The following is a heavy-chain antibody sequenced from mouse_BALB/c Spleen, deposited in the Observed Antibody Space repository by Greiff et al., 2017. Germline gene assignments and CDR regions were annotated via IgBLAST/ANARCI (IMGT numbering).Heavy chain of an antibody. CDR1: GYTFTSYW. CDR2: IDPSDSET. J-gene: IGHJ4*01. V-gene: IGHV1S126*01. Sequence: VKLMESGAELMKPGASVKISCKATGYTFTSYWMNWVKQRPGRGLEWIGRIDPSDSETHYNQKFKDKATLTVDKSSSTAYIQLSSLTSEDSAVYYCARSRAQTGAMDYWGQGTSVTVSS. D-gene: IGHD3-2*02. CDR3: ARSRAQTGAMDY.